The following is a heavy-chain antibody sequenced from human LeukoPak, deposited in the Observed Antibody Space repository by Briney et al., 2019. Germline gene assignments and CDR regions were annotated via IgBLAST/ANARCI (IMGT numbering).Heavy chain of an antibody. D-gene: IGHD4-17*01. J-gene: IGHJ4*02. CDR3: ASGAYGEGFDY. Sequence: PGGCLRLSCAASGFTDSSNYMSWVRQAPGKGLEWVSVIYSGGSTYYADSVKGRFTISRHNSKNTLYLQMNSLRAEDTAVYYCASGAYGEGFDYWGQGTLVTVSS. V-gene: IGHV3-53*04. CDR1: GFTDSSNY. CDR2: IYSGGST.